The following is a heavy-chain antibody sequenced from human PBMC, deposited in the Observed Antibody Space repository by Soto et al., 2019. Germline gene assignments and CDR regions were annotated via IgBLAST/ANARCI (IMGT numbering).Heavy chain of an antibody. J-gene: IGHJ6*01. CDR3: AGIKNFGVVNHGLEV. D-gene: IGHD3-3*01. CDR2: IYSSGIT. V-gene: IGHV4-31*11. CDR1: GASVSIGVAD. Sequence: SGTXSLSCAVSGASVSIGVADLCWFRQHSGKGLEWIGYIYSSGITYSNPSLQSRVSMSSDTSQNQFSLKLFSVTAADTAVYYCAGIKNFGVVNHGLEVRGQATTV.